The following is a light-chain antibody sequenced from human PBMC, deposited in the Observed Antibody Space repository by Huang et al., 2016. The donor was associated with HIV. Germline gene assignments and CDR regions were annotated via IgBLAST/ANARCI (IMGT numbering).Light chain of an antibody. CDR1: QSVRSN. J-gene: IGKJ3*01. CDR2: GAS. CDR3: QHYSNWPLFT. V-gene: IGKV3-15*01. Sequence: IIMIQSPATLSVSPGDSASRSCSNSQSVRSNLAWYQQKPGQAPRLLIFGASTRATGVTARFSGSGSGTEFTLTVSNLQSEDFGVYYCQHYSNWPLFTFGPGTKVDIK.